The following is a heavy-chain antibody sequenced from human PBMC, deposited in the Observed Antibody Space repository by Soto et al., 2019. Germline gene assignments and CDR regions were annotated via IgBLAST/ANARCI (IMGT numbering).Heavy chain of an antibody. CDR1: GFTFSDYY. Sequence: GGSLRLSGAASGFTFSDYYMSWIRQAPGKGLEWVSYISSSGSTIYYADSVKGRFTISRDNAKNSLYLQMNSLRAEDTAVYYCAKLSAWSWLQEAVDYWGQGTLVTVSS. D-gene: IGHD5-12*01. V-gene: IGHV3-11*01. CDR2: ISSSGSTI. J-gene: IGHJ4*02. CDR3: AKLSAWSWLQEAVDY.